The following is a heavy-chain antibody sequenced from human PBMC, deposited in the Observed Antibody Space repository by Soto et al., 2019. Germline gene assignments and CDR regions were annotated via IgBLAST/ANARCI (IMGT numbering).Heavy chain of an antibody. CDR3: ARHYTTRASYYYGSGSYYSAFDI. CDR1: GGSMRGSY. J-gene: IGHJ3*02. V-gene: IGHV4-59*01. CDR2: IDYSGNT. D-gene: IGHD3-10*01. Sequence: SETLSLTCTVSGGSMRGSYWNWIRQPPGKGLEWFGSIDYSGNTNYNPSLRSRVTISLDTSKNQFSLELTPVTAADTAVYYCARHYTTRASYYYGSGSYYSAFDIWGQGTMVTGSS.